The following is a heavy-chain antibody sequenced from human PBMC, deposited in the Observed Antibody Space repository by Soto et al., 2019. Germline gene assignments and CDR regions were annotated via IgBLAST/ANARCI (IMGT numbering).Heavy chain of an antibody. CDR3: ARVVKTRMAVAGLSGFDY. V-gene: IGHV3-21*01. Sequence: GGSLRLSCAASGFAFSSYSMNWVRQAPGKGLEWVSSISSSSSYIYYADSVKGRFTISRDNAKNSLYLQMNSLRAEDTAVYYCARVVKTRMAVAGLSGFDYWGQGTLVTVSS. D-gene: IGHD6-19*01. CDR2: ISSSSSYI. CDR1: GFAFSSYS. J-gene: IGHJ4*02.